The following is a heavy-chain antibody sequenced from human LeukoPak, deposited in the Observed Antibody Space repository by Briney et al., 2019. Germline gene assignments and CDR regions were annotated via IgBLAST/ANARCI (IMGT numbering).Heavy chain of an antibody. V-gene: IGHV4-59*01. J-gene: IGHJ3*02. CDR2: ISYSGTT. Sequence: PSETLSLTCTVSGGSISSYYWSWIRQPPGKGLEWIGYISYSGTTNYNPSLKSRLTISRDTSKNQFSLRLSSVTAADTAVYYFARDWESLSGSYYVFDIWGQGTMVTVSS. CDR3: ARDWESLSGSYYVFDI. D-gene: IGHD1-26*01. CDR1: GGSISSYY.